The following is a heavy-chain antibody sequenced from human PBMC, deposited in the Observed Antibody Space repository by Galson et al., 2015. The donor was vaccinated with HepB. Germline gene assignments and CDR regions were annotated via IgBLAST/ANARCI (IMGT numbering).Heavy chain of an antibody. Sequence: TLSLTCTVSGGSISSGDYYWSWIRQPPGKGLEWIGYIYYSGSTYYNPSLKSRVTISVDTSKNQFSLKLSSVTAADTAVYYCATEEVGARGVDYWGQGTLVTVSS. CDR1: GGSISSGDYY. CDR2: IYYSGST. CDR3: ATEEVGARGVDY. V-gene: IGHV4-30-4*01. J-gene: IGHJ4*02. D-gene: IGHD1-26*01.